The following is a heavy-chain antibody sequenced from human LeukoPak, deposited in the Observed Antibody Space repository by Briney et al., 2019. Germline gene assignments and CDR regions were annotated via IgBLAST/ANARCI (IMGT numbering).Heavy chain of an antibody. CDR3: ARVFTVSSSWYNSPNWFDP. CDR1: GGSISTYY. J-gene: IGHJ5*02. CDR2: IYYSGST. D-gene: IGHD6-13*01. Sequence: SETLSLTCAVSGGSISTYYWSWIRQPPGKGLEWIGYIYYSGSTNYNPSLKSRVTMSVDTSKNQFSLKLKSVTAADTAVYYCARVFTVSSSWYNSPNWFDPWGQGTLVTVSS. V-gene: IGHV4-59*01.